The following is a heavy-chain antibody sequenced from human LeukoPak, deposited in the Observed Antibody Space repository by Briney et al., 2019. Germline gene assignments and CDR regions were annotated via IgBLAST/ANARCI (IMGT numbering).Heavy chain of an antibody. CDR2: IKSDGST. D-gene: IGHD5-24*01. Sequence: PGGSLRLSCAASGFTFSSYWMHWVRQAPGKGLVWVSRIKSDGSTRYADSVKGRFTVSRDNSKNTLYLQMNSLKTEDTAVYYCAKEGDGYNLFDYWGQGTLVTVSS. V-gene: IGHV3-74*01. CDR1: GFTFSSYW. CDR3: AKEGDGYNLFDY. J-gene: IGHJ4*02.